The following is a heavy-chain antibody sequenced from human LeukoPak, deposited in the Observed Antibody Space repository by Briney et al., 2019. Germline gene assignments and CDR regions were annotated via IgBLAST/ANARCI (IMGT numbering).Heavy chain of an antibody. D-gene: IGHD3-10*01. V-gene: IGHV3-66*01. CDR1: GITVSSNS. Sequence: GGSLRLSCVASGITVSSNSRSWVRQAPGKGLEWVSVIYSGGSAYYADSVKGRFTISRDNSKNTLYLQMNSLRAEDTAVYYCARSGLDFDYWGQGTLVTVSS. CDR3: ARSGLDFDY. J-gene: IGHJ4*02. CDR2: IYSGGSA.